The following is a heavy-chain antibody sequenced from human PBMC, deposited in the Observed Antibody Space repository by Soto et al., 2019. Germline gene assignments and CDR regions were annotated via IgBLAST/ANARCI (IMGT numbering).Heavy chain of an antibody. CDR3: ARRET. CDR2: IYYSGSA. V-gene: IGHV4-59*08. Sequence: SETLSLTCTVSRGSIRGFYWSWIRQPPGRGLEWIGYIYYSGSANYNPSLKSRVTISVDTSKNQFSLRLSSVTAAGTAVYYCARRETWGQGILVTVSS. CDR1: RGSIRGFY. J-gene: IGHJ5*02.